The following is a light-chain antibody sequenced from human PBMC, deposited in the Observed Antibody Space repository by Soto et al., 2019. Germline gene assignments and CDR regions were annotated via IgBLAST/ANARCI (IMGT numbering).Light chain of an antibody. CDR2: WAS. V-gene: IGKV4-1*01. Sequence: TVMTQSPDSLAVSLGERATINCNPSQSVFYRSNNKSFLAWYQQKPGQPPKLLIYWASTRESGVPDRFSGSGSGTDFTLTISSVQAEDVAVYYCQQRSNWPPITFGQGTRLEIK. J-gene: IGKJ5*01. CDR3: QQRSNWPPIT. CDR1: QSVFYRSNNKSF.